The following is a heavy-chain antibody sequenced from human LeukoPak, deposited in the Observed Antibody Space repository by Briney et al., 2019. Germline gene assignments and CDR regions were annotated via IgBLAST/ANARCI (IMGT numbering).Heavy chain of an antibody. D-gene: IGHD3-22*01. CDR1: GGSISSSSYY. J-gene: IGHJ3*02. Sequence: PSETLSLTCTISGGSISSSSYYWGWIRQPPGKGLEWIGSIYYSGGTYYNPSLKSRVTISVDTSKNQFSLKLSSVAAADTAVYYCARARLADYYDSSGSRYDAFDIWGQGTMVTVPS. CDR3: ARARLADYYDSSGSRYDAFDI. V-gene: IGHV4-39*07. CDR2: IYYSGGT.